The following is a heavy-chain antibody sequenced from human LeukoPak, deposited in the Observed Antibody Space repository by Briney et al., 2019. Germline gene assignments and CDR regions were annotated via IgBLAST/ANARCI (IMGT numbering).Heavy chain of an antibody. CDR2: IYCSGST. CDR3: ARVARYDSSGYYPY. J-gene: IGHJ4*02. Sequence: SETLSLTCTVSGGSISSGGYYWSWIRQHPGKGLEWIGYIYCSGSTYYNPSLKSRVTISVDTSKNQFSLKLSSVTAADTAVYYCARVARYDSSGYYPYWGQGTLVTVSS. V-gene: IGHV4-31*03. D-gene: IGHD3-22*01. CDR1: GGSISSGGYY.